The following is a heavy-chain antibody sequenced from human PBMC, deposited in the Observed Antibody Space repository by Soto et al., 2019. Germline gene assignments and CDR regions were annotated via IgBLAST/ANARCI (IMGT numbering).Heavy chain of an antibody. J-gene: IGHJ4*02. D-gene: IGHD3-9*01. CDR1: GFTFSNYA. CDR2: ISGSGGST. Sequence: GESLKISCAASGFTFSNYAMSWVRQAPGKGLEWVSAISGSGGSTYYADSVKGRFTISRDNSKNTLYLQMNSLRAEDTAVYYCAKDAGGYDILTGYYKKFDYWGQGTLVTVSS. V-gene: IGHV3-23*01. CDR3: AKDAGGYDILTGYYKKFDY.